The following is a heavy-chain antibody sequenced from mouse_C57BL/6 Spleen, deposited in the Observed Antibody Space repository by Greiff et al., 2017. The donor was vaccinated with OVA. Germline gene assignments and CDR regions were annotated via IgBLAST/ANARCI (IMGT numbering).Heavy chain of an antibody. CDR3: AREGGGRAYYAMDY. Sequence: QVQLQQPGPDLVRPGPSVKFSCKASGYTFTSYCMHWVKQRPGQGLEWIGVIDPSDSYTNYTQKFKGKATLTVDTSSSTAYMQLSSLTSEDSAVYYCAREGGGRAYYAMDYWGQGTSGTGSS. D-gene: IGHD1-1*02. CDR2: IDPSDSYT. J-gene: IGHJ4*01. CDR1: GYTFTSYC. V-gene: IGHV1-59*01.